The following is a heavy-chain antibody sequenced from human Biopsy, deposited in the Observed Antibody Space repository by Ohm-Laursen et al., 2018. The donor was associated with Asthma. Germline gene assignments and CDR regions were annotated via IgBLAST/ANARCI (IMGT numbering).Heavy chain of an antibody. CDR1: GGYTGSSDHH. J-gene: IGHJ6*02. Sequence: SQTLSLTCRVSGGYTGSSDHHCAWIRQAPGKGPEWIGFVFWSGSTHYSRSLESRVSISIDTATNEFSMKLWSVTPTDTAVYFCARVVSYGDIYFGIDVWGPGNTVVVS. CDR2: VFWSGST. D-gene: IGHD4-17*01. CDR3: ARVVSYGDIYFGIDV. V-gene: IGHV4-30-4*01.